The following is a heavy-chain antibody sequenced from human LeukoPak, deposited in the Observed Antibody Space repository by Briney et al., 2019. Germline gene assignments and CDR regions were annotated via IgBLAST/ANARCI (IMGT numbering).Heavy chain of an antibody. Sequence: GGPLRLSCAASGFTFSSYGMHWVRQAPGKGLEWVAVISYDGSNKYYADSVKGRFTTSRDNAKNTLSLQMNSLRAEDTAVYYCAEDKDFWSGYYRGLPYYYGMDVWGQGTTVTVSS. CDR2: ISYDGSNK. D-gene: IGHD3-3*01. V-gene: IGHV3-30*18. CDR1: GFTFSSYG. J-gene: IGHJ6*02. CDR3: AEDKDFWSGYYRGLPYYYGMDV.